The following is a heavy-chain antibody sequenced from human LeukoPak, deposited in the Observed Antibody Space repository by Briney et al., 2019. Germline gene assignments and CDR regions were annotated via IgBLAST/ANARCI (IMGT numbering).Heavy chain of an antibody. CDR3: ASSHDSSGND. CDR1: GFNFGTYW. Sequence: GGSLRLSCAASGFNFGTYWTSWVRQAPGKGLEWLASIRQDGSVKFYVDSVKGRFTISRDNAKSSLYLQMNSLRVEDTAVYYCASSHDSSGNDWGQGTLVTVSS. CDR2: IRQDGSVK. V-gene: IGHV3-7*01. J-gene: IGHJ4*02. D-gene: IGHD3-22*01.